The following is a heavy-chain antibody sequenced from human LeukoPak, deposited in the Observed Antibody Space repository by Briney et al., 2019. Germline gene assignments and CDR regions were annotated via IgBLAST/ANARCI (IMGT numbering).Heavy chain of an antibody. Sequence: SQTLSLTCTVSGGSISSGGYYWSWIRQHPGKGLEWIGYIYYSGSTYYNPSLKSRVTISVDTSKNQFSLKLSSVTAADTAVYYCARDEDRITMNQGNGFDPWGQGTLVTVSS. D-gene: IGHD3-22*01. J-gene: IGHJ5*02. V-gene: IGHV4-31*03. CDR3: ARDEDRITMNQGNGFDP. CDR1: GGSISSGGYY. CDR2: IYYSGST.